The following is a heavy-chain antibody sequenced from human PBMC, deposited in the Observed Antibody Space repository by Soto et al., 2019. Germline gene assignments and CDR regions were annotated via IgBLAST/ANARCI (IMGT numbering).Heavy chain of an antibody. CDR1: GYPFPSYG. CDR3: ARDYPLARFAFDI. V-gene: IGHV1-18*01. D-gene: IGHD3-16*02. J-gene: IGHJ3*02. Sequence: ASVKVSCKASGYPFPSYGISWVRQAPGQGLEWMGWISAYNGNTNYAQKLQGRVTMTTDTSTSTAYMELRSLRSDDTAVYYCARDYPLARFAFDIWGQGTMVTVSS. CDR2: ISAYNGNT.